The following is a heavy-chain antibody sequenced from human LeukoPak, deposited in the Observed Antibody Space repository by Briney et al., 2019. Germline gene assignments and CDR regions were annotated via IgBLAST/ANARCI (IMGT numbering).Heavy chain of an antibody. CDR1: GGSFSGYY. D-gene: IGHD2-21*02. J-gene: IGHJ3*02. V-gene: IGHV4-34*01. CDR3: ARGPRGRHIVEVTAIHGAFDI. CDR2: INHSGST. Sequence: PSETLSLTCAVYGGSFSGYYWSWIRQPPGKGLEWIGEINHSGSTNYNPSLKSRVTISVDTSKNQFSLKLSSVTAADTAVYYCARGPRGRHIVEVTAIHGAFDIWGQGTMVTVSS.